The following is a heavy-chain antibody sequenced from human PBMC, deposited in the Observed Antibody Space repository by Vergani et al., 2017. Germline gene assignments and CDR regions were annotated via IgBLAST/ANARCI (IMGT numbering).Heavy chain of an antibody. V-gene: IGHV4-61*02. CDR3: ARDPLNSTTWPFLLLDMDV. CDR1: GGSISSGSYY. D-gene: IGHD6-13*01. Sequence: QVQLQESGPGLVRPSQTLSLTCTVSGGSISSGSYYWSWFRQPAGKGREWIGRFYTGGGTSYIPSLKRRVTISVDTSKNQFSLQLSSVTAADTAVYYCARDPLNSTTWPFLLLDMDVWGQGTSVTVSS. J-gene: IGHJ6*02. CDR2: FYTGGGT.